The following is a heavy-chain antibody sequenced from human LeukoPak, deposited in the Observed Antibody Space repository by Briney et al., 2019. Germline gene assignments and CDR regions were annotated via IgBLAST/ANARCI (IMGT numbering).Heavy chain of an antibody. CDR3: TRAVLLWFGEFDY. D-gene: IGHD3-10*01. J-gene: IGHJ4*02. Sequence: GGSLRLSCTASGFTFGDYAMSWFRPAPGKGLEWVGFIRSKAYGGTTEYAASVKGRFTISRDDSKSIAYLQMNSLKTEDTAVYYCTRAVLLWFGEFDYWGQGTLVTVSS. V-gene: IGHV3-49*03. CDR1: GFTFGDYA. CDR2: IRSKAYGGTT.